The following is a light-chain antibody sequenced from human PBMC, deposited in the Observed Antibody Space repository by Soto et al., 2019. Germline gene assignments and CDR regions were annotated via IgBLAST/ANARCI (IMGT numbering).Light chain of an antibody. J-gene: IGLJ2*01. CDR3: QSYDSSLSGSMV. Sequence: QSVLTQPPSVSGAPGQRVTISCTGSSSNIGGGYDVHWYQQLPGTAPKLLIYGNSNRPSGVPDRFSGSKSGTSASLAITGLQAEDEADYYCQSYDSSLSGSMVFGGGTKLTVL. CDR2: GNS. CDR1: SSNIGGGYD. V-gene: IGLV1-40*01.